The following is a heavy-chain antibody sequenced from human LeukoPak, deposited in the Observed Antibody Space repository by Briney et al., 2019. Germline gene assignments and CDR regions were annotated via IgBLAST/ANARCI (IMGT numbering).Heavy chain of an antibody. D-gene: IGHD2-15*01. V-gene: IGHV3-23*01. J-gene: IGHJ6*03. Sequence: GGSLRLSCAASGFTFSNYAMSWVRQAPGGGLEWVSAISGSGDTTFHADSVKGRFTTSRDNSKNTLSLQMNGLRVEDSAVYFCAKDTSAWWYHRAYMNVWGTGTTVTVSS. CDR2: ISGSGDTT. CDR3: AKDTSAWWYHRAYMNV. CDR1: GFTFSNYA.